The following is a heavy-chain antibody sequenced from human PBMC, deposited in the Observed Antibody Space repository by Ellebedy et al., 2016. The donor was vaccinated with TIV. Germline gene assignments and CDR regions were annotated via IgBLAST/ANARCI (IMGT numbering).Heavy chain of an antibody. V-gene: IGHV3-15*01. CDR2: IKSKTDDGAA. Sequence: GGSLRLSCAASGFTFSNAWMNWVRQAPGKGLEWVGRIKSKTDDGAAEYAAPVKGRFTISRDDSKNTLYLQMNSLKTEDTAVYFCTTVYRYNYDSVWGQGTLVTVSS. D-gene: IGHD5-18*01. J-gene: IGHJ4*02. CDR1: GFTFSNAW. CDR3: TTVYRYNYDSV.